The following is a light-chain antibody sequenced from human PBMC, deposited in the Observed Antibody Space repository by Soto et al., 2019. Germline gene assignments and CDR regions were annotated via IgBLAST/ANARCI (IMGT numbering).Light chain of an antibody. Sequence: DIQMTQSPSTLSASVGDRVTITCRASQSIISWLAWYQQTPGRAPKILIYDASNLEAGVPSRFRGSGSGTDFTFTISRLQPEDIATYYCQQYENLPTFGQGTRLEIK. CDR2: DAS. CDR1: QSIISW. V-gene: IGKV1-33*01. CDR3: QQYENLPT. J-gene: IGKJ5*01.